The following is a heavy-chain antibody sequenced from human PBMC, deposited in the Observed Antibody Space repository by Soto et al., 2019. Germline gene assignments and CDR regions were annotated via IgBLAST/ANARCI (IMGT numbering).Heavy chain of an antibody. CDR1: GGSISSYY. V-gene: IGHV4-4*07. CDR3: ARVQTFSYYFDY. Sequence: QVQLQESGPGLVKPSETLSLTCTVSGGSISSYYWSWIRQPAGKGLEWIGRIYTSGRTNYNPSLMSRVTMSVDTSKNQFSLKLSCVTASDTAVYYCARVQTFSYYFDYWGQGTLVTVSS. CDR2: IYTSGRT. D-gene: IGHD3-16*01. J-gene: IGHJ4*02.